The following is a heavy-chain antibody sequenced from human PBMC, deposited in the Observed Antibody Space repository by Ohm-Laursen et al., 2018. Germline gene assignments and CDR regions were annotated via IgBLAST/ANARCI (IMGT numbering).Heavy chain of an antibody. CDR1: GFTFSSYG. CDR3: AKDYWGEGAFDY. V-gene: IGHV3-30*18. J-gene: IGHJ4*02. D-gene: IGHD7-27*01. CDR2: ISYDGSNK. Sequence: SLRLSCSASGFTFSSYGMHWVRQAPGKGLEWVAVISYDGSNKYYADSVKGRFTISRDNSENTLYLQMSSLRADDTAVYYCAKDYWGEGAFDYWGQGTLVTVSS.